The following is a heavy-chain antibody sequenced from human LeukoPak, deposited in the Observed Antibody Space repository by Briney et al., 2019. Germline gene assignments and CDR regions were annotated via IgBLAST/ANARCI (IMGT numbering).Heavy chain of an antibody. CDR1: GFTFDDYT. D-gene: IGHD1-14*01. CDR3: AKDLRGHNRMGYCMDV. CDR2: ISWDGGST. Sequence: GGSLRLSCAAFGFTFDDYTMHWVRQAPGKGLEWVSLISWDGGSTYYADSVKGRFIISRDNSKNSLYLQMNSLRTEDTALYYCAKDLRGHNRMGYCMDVWGKGTTVTVSS. V-gene: IGHV3-43*01. J-gene: IGHJ6*03.